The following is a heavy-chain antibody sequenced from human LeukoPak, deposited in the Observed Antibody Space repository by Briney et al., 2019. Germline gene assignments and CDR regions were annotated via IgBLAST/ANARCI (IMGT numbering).Heavy chain of an antibody. Sequence: GGSLRLSCAASGFTFSSYSMNWVRQAPGKGLEWVSSISSSSSYIYYADSVKGRFTISRDNAKNSLYLQMNSLRAEDTAVYYCARDEFGYSNGWYPGWFDPWGQGTLVTVSP. CDR2: ISSSSSYI. CDR3: ARDEFGYSNGWYPGWFDP. D-gene: IGHD6-19*01. CDR1: GFTFSSYS. J-gene: IGHJ5*02. V-gene: IGHV3-21*01.